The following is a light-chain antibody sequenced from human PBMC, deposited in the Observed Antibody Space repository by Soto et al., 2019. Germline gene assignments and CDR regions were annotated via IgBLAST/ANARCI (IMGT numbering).Light chain of an antibody. CDR1: QSISTW. CDR3: QQYKSYSPT. CDR2: KAS. V-gene: IGKV1-5*03. Sequence: DIPMTQSPSTLSASVGDRVTITCRASQSISTWLAWYQQEPGKAPKLLIHKASSLQSGVPSRFSGSGSGTDFTLTISSLHPDDFATYYCQQYKSYSPTFGQGTRVEIK. J-gene: IGKJ1*01.